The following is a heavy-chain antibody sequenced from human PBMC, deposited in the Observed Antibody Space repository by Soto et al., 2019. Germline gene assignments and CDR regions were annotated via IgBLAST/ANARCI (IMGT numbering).Heavy chain of an antibody. D-gene: IGHD3-3*01. Sequence: EVQLLESGGGLVQPGGSLRLSCAASGFTFSSYAMSWVRQAPGKGLEWVSAISGSGGSTYYADSVKGRFTISRDNSKNTLYMQMNSLRAEDTAVYYCANCPSPGDGIRFYDYWGQGTLVTVSS. CDR2: ISGSGGST. CDR3: ANCPSPGDGIRFYDY. CDR1: GFTFSSYA. J-gene: IGHJ4*02. V-gene: IGHV3-23*01.